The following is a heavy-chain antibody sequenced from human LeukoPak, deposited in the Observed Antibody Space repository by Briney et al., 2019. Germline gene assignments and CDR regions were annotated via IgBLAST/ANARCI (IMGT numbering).Heavy chain of an antibody. J-gene: IGHJ6*03. CDR1: GYTFTSYD. V-gene: IGHV1-8*01. Sequence: GASVKVSCKASGYTFTSYDINWVRQATGQGLEWMGWMNPNSGNTGYAQKFQGRVTMTRNTSISTAYMELSSLRSEDTAVYYCARGGAAIVYYYYMDVWGKGTTVTVSS. CDR2: MNPNSGNT. CDR3: ARGGAAIVYYYYMDV. D-gene: IGHD2-15*01.